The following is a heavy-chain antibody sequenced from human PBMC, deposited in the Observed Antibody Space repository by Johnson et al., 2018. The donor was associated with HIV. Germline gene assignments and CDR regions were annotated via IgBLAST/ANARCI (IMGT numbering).Heavy chain of an antibody. CDR1: GFRFDQYG. D-gene: IGHD6-13*01. V-gene: IGHV3-9*01. CDR3: FIAPDAFDI. J-gene: IGHJ3*02. CDR2: ISWNSGNI. Sequence: VQLVESGGGLVQPGGSLRLSCAASGFRFDQYGMHWVRQAPGKGPEWVSGISWNSGNIVYADSVKGRFTISRDNSKNTLYLQMNSLRAEDTAVYYCFIAPDAFDIWGQGTMVTVSS.